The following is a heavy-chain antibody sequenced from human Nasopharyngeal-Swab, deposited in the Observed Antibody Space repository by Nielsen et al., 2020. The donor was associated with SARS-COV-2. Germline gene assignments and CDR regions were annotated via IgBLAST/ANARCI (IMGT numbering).Heavy chain of an antibody. CDR1: GGSISSYY. D-gene: IGHD2-15*01. Sequence: SQTLSLTCPVSGGSISSYYWSWIWQPPVKGLEWIGYIYYSGSPNYNPSLKSRVTISVDTSKNQFSLKLSSVTAADTAVYYCARDSTPVYYYYYMDVWGKGTTVTVSS. CDR2: IYYSGSP. V-gene: IGHV4-59*01. J-gene: IGHJ6*03. CDR3: ARDSTPVYYYYYMDV.